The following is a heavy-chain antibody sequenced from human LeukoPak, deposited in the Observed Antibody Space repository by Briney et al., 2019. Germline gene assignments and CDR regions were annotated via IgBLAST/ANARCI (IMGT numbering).Heavy chain of an antibody. D-gene: IGHD4/OR15-4a*01. V-gene: IGHV4-59*01. CDR3: ARGLAAKGAFDN. CDR2: IYYSGST. CDR1: GGSISSYY. Sequence: SETLSLTRTVSGGSISSYYWSWIRQPPGKGLEWIGYIYYSGSTNYNPSLKSRVTISVDTSKNQFSLKLSSVTAADTAVYYCARGLAAKGAFDNWGQGTMVTVSS. J-gene: IGHJ3*02.